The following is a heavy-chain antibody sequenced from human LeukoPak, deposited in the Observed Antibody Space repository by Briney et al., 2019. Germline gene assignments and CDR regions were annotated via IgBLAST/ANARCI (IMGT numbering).Heavy chain of an antibody. CDR2: IYYSGST. V-gene: IGHV4-59*08. CDR3: ARHLVFRDCSGGSCYRFDP. J-gene: IGHJ5*02. CDR1: GGSISSYY. Sequence: SETLPLTCTVSGGSISSYYWSWIRQPPGKGLEWIGYIYYSGSTNYNPSLKSRVTISVDTSKNQFSLKLSSVTAADTAVYYCARHLVFRDCSGGSCYRFDPWGQGTLVTVSS. D-gene: IGHD2-15*01.